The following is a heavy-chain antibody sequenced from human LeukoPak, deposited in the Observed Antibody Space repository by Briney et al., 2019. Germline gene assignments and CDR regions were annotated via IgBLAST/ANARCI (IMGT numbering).Heavy chain of an antibody. CDR3: ARGGENSGFDY. CDR1: GFTFSSYA. D-gene: IGHD6-19*01. CDR2: ISSLSNYI. V-gene: IGHV3-21*01. J-gene: IGHJ4*02. Sequence: GGSLRLSCAASGFTFSSYAMSWVRQAPGKGLEWVSSISSLSNYIYYADSVKGRFTISRDNAKNSLYLQMNSLRAEDTALYYCARGGENSGFDYWGQGTLVIVSS.